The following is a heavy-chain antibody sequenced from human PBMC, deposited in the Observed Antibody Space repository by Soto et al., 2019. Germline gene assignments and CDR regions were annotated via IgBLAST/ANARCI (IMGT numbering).Heavy chain of an antibody. CDR1: GGTFSSYA. Sequence: ASVKVSCKASGGTFSSYAITWVRQAPGQGLEWMGWITPYNGKTHYAQKFQDRVTMTTDTAATTAYMELRSLTSDDSAMYFCARDTSHYFDHWGQGTLVTVSS. D-gene: IGHD2-2*01. CDR2: ITPYNGKT. V-gene: IGHV1-18*01. CDR3: ARDTSHYFDH. J-gene: IGHJ4*02.